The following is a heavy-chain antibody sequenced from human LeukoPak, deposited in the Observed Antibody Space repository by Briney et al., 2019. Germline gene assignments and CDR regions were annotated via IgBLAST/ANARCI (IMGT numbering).Heavy chain of an antibody. J-gene: IGHJ4*02. V-gene: IGHV4-59*01. CDR1: GGSISSYY. D-gene: IGHD3-22*01. Sequence: PSETLSLTCTVSGGSISSYYWSWIRQPPGKGLEWIGYIYYSGSTNYNPSLKCRVTISVDTSKNQFSLKLSSVTAADTAMYYCARNNYYDSSGDPLDFDYWGRGTQVTVSS. CDR3: ARNNYYDSSGDPLDFDY. CDR2: IYYSGST.